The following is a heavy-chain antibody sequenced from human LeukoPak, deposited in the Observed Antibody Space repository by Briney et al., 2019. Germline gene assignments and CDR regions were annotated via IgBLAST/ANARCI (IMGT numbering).Heavy chain of an antibody. V-gene: IGHV4-59*01. J-gene: IGHJ3*02. CDR1: GGSISSYY. D-gene: IGHD4-17*01. Sequence: PSETLSLTCTVSGGSISSYYWSLIRQPPGKGLEWIGYIYNSGSTNYNPSLKSRVTISVDTSKNQFSLKLSSVTAADTAVYYCATTYGDYGGRRGDAFDIWGQGTMVTVSS. CDR2: IYNSGST. CDR3: ATTYGDYGGRRGDAFDI.